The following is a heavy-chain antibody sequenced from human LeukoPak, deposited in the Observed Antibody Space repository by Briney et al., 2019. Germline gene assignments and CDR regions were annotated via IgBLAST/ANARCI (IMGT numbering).Heavy chain of an antibody. CDR2: IIPIFGTA. D-gene: IGHD6-19*01. CDR1: GGTFSSYA. J-gene: IGHJ1*01. V-gene: IGHV1-69*13. CDR3: ARPPIAVAGKAYFQH. Sequence: SVKVSCKASGGTFSSYAISWVRQAPGQGLEWMGGIIPIFGTANYAQKFQGRVTITADVSTSTAYMELSSLRSEDTAVYYCARPPIAVAGKAYFQHWGQGTLVTVSS.